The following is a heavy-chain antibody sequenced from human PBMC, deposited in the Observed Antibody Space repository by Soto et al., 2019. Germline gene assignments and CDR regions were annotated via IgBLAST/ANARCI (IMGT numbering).Heavy chain of an antibody. J-gene: IGHJ6*02. CDR2: ISGSGGST. D-gene: IGHD3-10*01. CDR3: AKDLGYFASGNYFSNYGMDV. Sequence: GGSLRLSCAASGFTFSSYAMTWVRQAPGKGLEWVSVISGSGGSTYYADSVKGRFTISRDNSRNRLYLQMSSLRADDTAVYYCAKDLGYFASGNYFSNYGMDVWGQGTTVTVSS. CDR1: GFTFSSYA. V-gene: IGHV3-23*01.